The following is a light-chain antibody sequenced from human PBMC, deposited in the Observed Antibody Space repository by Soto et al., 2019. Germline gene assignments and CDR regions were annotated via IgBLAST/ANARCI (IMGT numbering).Light chain of an antibody. CDR2: GAS. CDR3: QQRSKRPIT. CDR1: QSVSSSY. Sequence: RSLSPVSKVTLYRRASQSVSSSYLAWYQQKPGQAPRLLIYGASSRATGIPARFSGSGSGTDFTLTICSLEPEDFAVYYCQQRSKRPITFGHGTRLDI. J-gene: IGKJ5*01. V-gene: IGKV3D-20*02.